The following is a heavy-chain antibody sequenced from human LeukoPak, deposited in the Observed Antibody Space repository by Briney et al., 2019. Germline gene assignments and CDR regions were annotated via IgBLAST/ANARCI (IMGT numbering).Heavy chain of an antibody. CDR2: INSDGNSI. CDR1: GLTISSYW. Sequence: GGSLRLSCAASGLTISSYWMHWVRQAPGKGLVWVSRINSDGNSITYADSVKGRFTISRDNAKNTLYLQMNSLRAEDTAVYYCARWTGYSMGGFDYWGQGTLVTVSS. D-gene: IGHD3/OR15-3a*01. CDR3: ARWTGYSMGGFDY. J-gene: IGHJ4*02. V-gene: IGHV3-74*01.